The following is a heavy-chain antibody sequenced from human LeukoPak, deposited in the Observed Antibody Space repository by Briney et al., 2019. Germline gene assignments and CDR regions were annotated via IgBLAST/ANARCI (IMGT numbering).Heavy chain of an antibody. Sequence: ETLSLTCTVAGGSINSYYWSWVRQAPGKGLEWVSIIYSGGSTFYADSVKGRFTISRDNSKNTLYLQMNSLRAEDTAVYYCARGGSYLSAFDIWGQGTMVTVSS. V-gene: IGHV3-53*01. CDR2: IYSGGST. J-gene: IGHJ3*02. CDR3: ARGGSYLSAFDI. D-gene: IGHD1-26*01. CDR1: GGSINSYY.